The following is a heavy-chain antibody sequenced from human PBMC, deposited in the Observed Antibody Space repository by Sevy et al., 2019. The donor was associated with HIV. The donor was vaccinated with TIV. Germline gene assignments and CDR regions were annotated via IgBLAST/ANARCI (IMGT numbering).Heavy chain of an antibody. J-gene: IGHJ4*02. CDR2: ISDSGST. V-gene: IGHV4-61*03. Sequence: SETLSLTCTVSGDSVNSGRYYWSWIRQPPGKGLEWIGYISDSGSTSYNPSVKSRVTISLDTSKNHFSLKVRSVTAADTAVYYCARGLFEYWGQGTLVTVSS. CDR1: GDSVNSGRYY. CDR3: ARGLFEY.